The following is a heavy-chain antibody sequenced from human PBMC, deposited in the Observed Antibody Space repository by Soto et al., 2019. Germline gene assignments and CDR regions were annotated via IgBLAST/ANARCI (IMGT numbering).Heavy chain of an antibody. Sequence: SETLSLTCAVYGGSFSGYYWSWIRQPPGKGLEWIGEINHSGSTNYNPSLKSRVTISVDTSKNQFSLKLSSVTAADTAVYYCARDPVDGYAFFDNWGQGALVT. V-gene: IGHV4-34*01. CDR3: ARDPVDGYAFFDN. J-gene: IGHJ5*02. D-gene: IGHD5-12*01. CDR2: INHSGST. CDR1: GGSFSGYY.